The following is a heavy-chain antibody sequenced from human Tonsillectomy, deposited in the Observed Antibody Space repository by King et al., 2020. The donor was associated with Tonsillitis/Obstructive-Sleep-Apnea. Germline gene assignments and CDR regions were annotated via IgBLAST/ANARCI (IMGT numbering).Heavy chain of an antibody. V-gene: IGHV2-5*02. CDR2: IYWDDDK. CDR3: ARLRGGAEDN. Sequence: ITLKESGPTLVKLTQTLTLTCTFSGFSLSTSGVGVCWIRQPPGKALEWLALIYWDDDKRYSTSLKSRRTITKDTSKNQVVLTMTNMDPVETATYYCARLRGGAEDNWGQGTLVTVSS. J-gene: IGHJ4*02. CDR1: GFSLSTSGVG. D-gene: IGHD4-17*01.